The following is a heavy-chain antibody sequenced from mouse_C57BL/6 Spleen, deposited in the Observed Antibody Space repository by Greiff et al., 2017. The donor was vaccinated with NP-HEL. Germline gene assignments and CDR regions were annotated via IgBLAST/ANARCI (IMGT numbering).Heavy chain of an antibody. Sequence: QVQLQQSGPGLVQPSQSLSITCTVSGFSLTSYGVHWVRQSPGKGLEWLGVIWSGGSTDYNAAFISRLSISKDNSKSQVFFKMNSLQADYTALYYCARNWEGIYYDPYFDYWGQGTTLTVSS. V-gene: IGHV2-2*01. CDR1: GFSLTSYG. CDR2: IWSGGST. D-gene: IGHD2-4*01. CDR3: ARNWEGIYYDPYFDY. J-gene: IGHJ2*01.